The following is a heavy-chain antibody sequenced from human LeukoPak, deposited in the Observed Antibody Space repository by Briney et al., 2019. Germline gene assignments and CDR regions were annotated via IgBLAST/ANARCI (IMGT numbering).Heavy chain of an antibody. D-gene: IGHD5-12*01. CDR1: GFTFSSYG. CDR2: ISYDGSNK. CDR3: AKGVNGYDYFDY. V-gene: IGHV3-30*18. Sequence: GGSLRLSCAASGFTFSSYGMHWVRQAPGRGLEWVAVISYDGSNKYYADSVKGRFTISRDNSKNTLYLQMNSLRAEDTAVYYCAKGVNGYDYFDYWGQGTLVTVSS. J-gene: IGHJ4*02.